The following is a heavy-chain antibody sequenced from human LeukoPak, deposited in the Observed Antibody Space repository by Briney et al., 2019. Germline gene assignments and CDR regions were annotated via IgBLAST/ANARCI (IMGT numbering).Heavy chain of an antibody. CDR2: IYHSGST. J-gene: IGHJ3*02. CDR3: ARSIAAGPTDAFDI. D-gene: IGHD6-13*01. V-gene: IGHV4-34*01. Sequence: SETLSLTCAVYGGSFSGYYWSWIRQPPGKGLEWIGSIYHSGSTYYNPSLKSRVTISVDTSKNQFSLKLSSVTAADTAVYYCARSIAAGPTDAFDIWGQGTMVTVSS. CDR1: GGSFSGYY.